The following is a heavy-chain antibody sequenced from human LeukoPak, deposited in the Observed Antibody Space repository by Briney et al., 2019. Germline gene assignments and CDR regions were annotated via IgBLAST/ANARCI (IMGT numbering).Heavy chain of an antibody. V-gene: IGHV4-31*03. J-gene: IGHJ4*02. CDR3: ARLQYYDSSGSKGYYFDY. CDR1: GGSISSGGYY. CDR2: IYYSGST. D-gene: IGHD3-22*01. Sequence: SQTLSLTCTVSGGSISSGGYYWGWLRQHPGRGLEWIGYIYYSGSTYYNPSLKSRVTISVDTSKNQFSLKLSSVTAADTAVYYCARLQYYDSSGSKGYYFDYWGQGTLVTVSS.